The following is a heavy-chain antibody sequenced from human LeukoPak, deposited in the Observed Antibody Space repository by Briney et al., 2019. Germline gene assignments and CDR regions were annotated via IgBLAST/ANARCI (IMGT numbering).Heavy chain of an antibody. D-gene: IGHD3-22*01. CDR2: IYTSGST. CDR3: ARDLLPTYYYDSSALEGAFDI. CDR1: GGSISSSSYY. V-gene: IGHV4-61*02. Sequence: SETLSLTCTVSGGSISSSSYYWSWIRQPAGKGLEWIGRIYTSGSTNYNPSLKSRVTISVDTSKNQFSLKLSSVTAADTAVYYCARDLLPTYYYDSSALEGAFDIWGQGTMVTVSS. J-gene: IGHJ3*02.